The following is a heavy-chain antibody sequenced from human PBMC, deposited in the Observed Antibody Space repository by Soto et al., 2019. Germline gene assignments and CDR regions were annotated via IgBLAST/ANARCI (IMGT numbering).Heavy chain of an antibody. D-gene: IGHD3-3*01. V-gene: IGHV1-8*01. J-gene: IGHJ6*02. CDR2: MNPNSGNT. Sequence: QVQLVQSGAEVKKPGASVKVSCKASGYTFTSYDINWVRQATGQGLEWMGWMNPNSGNTGYAQKFQGRVTMTRNTSISTAYMELSSLISEDTAVYYCARVLSWASYYDFWSGYYNYYYYGMDVWGQGTTVTVSS. CDR1: GYTFTSYD. CDR3: ARVLSWASYYDFWSGYYNYYYYGMDV.